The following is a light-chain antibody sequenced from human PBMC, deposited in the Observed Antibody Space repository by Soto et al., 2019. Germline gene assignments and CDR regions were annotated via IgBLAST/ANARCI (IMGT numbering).Light chain of an antibody. Sequence: EIVLTQSPATLSLSPGERATLSCRASQSVSTYLGWYQQKPGQAPRLLIYDASNRATVIPARFSSSGSATDYTLTISSLEPEDFAFYYCQQRSNWITFGQGIRLEIK. CDR1: QSVSTY. CDR3: QQRSNWIT. J-gene: IGKJ5*01. V-gene: IGKV3-11*01. CDR2: DAS.